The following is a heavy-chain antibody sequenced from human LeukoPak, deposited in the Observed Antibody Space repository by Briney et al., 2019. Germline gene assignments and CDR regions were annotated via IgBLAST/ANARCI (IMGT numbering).Heavy chain of an antibody. D-gene: IGHD3-3*01. CDR3: AKGSAYAYF. V-gene: IGHV3-23*01. Sequence: GGSLRLSCAASGFTFSSYVMSWVRQAPGKGLEWVSTISGSGGSTYYADSVKGRFTISRDNPKNTLSLQMNSLRAEDTAVYYCAKGSAYAYFWGQGTLVTVSS. J-gene: IGHJ4*02. CDR2: ISGSGGST. CDR1: GFTFSSYV.